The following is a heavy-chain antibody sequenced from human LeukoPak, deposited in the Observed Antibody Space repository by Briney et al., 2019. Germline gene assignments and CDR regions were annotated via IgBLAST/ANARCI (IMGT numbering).Heavy chain of an antibody. J-gene: IGHJ4*02. CDR3: ATWGDYGAD. D-gene: IGHD4-17*01. CDR1: GFTFSSYR. CDR2: ISYDGSNK. Sequence: PGRSLRLSCAASGFTFSSYRMHWVRQAPGKGLEWVAVISYDGSNKYYADSVKGRFTISRDNSKNTLYLQMNSLRAEDTAVYYCATWGDYGADWGQGTLVTVSS. V-gene: IGHV3-30*03.